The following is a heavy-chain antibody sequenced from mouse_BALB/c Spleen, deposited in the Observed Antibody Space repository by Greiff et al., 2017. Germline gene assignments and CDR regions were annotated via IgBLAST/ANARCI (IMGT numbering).Heavy chain of an antibody. Sequence: LQESGPELVKPGASVKMSCKASGYTFTSYVMHWVKQKPGQGLECIGYINPYNDGTKYNEKFKGKATLTSDKSSSTAYMELSSLTSEDSAVYYCARWDYGPYYYAMDYWGQGTSVTVSS. CDR3: ARWDYGPYYYAMDY. CDR1: GYTFTSYV. D-gene: IGHD1-1*01. CDR2: INPYNDGT. J-gene: IGHJ4*01. V-gene: IGHV1-14*01.